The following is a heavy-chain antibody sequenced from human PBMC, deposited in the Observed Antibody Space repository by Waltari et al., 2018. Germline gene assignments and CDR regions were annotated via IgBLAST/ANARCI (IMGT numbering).Heavy chain of an antibody. V-gene: IGHV1-69*01. CDR3: ARGKGIAVAGTVGYFDY. CDR2: IIPIFVTA. CDR1: GGTFSSYA. Sequence: QVQLVQSGAEVKKPGSSVKVSCKASGGTFSSYAISWVRQAPGQGLEWMGGIIPIFVTANYAQKCQGRVTITADESTSTAYMELISLRSEDTAVYYCARGKGIAVAGTVGYFDYWGQGTLVTVSS. J-gene: IGHJ4*02. D-gene: IGHD6-19*01.